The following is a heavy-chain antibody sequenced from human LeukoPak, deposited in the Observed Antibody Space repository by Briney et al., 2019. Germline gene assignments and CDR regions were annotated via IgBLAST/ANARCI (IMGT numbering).Heavy chain of an antibody. Sequence: GGSLRLSCAASGFTFSSYAMHWVRQAPGKGLEWVAIISYDGNNKYYADSVKGRFTISRGSSKNTLYLQMNSLRAEDTAVYYCARGIFTGYSSSWSWGGLDYWGQGTLVTVSS. CDR2: ISYDGNNK. D-gene: IGHD6-13*01. J-gene: IGHJ4*02. CDR3: ARGIFTGYSSSWSWGGLDY. CDR1: GFTFSSYA. V-gene: IGHV3-30*04.